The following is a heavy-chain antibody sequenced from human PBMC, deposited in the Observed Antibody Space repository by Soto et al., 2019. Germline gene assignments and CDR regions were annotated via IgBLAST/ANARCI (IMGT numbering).Heavy chain of an antibody. J-gene: IGHJ4*02. CDR2: ISYDGSNK. CDR3: IKESKPGGLDY. CDR1: GFTFSSYA. D-gene: IGHD2-15*01. Sequence: GVSLRLSCAASGFTFSSYAMHWVRQAPGKGLEWVAVISYDGSNKYYADSVKGRFTISRDNAKNSLYLQMNSLRAEDTALYFCIKESKPGGLDYWGQGTLVTVSS. V-gene: IGHV3-30-3*02.